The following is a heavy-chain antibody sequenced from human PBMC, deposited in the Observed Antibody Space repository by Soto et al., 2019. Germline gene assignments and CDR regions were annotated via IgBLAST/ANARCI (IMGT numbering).Heavy chain of an antibody. D-gene: IGHD6-13*01. CDR1: GGSISSGDYY. V-gene: IGHV4-30-4*01. CDR2: IYYSGST. CDR3: ARDKPNIAAAGIGHYYYGMDV. J-gene: IGHJ6*02. Sequence: SETLSLTCTVSGGSISSGDYYWSWIRQPPGKGLEWIGYIYYSGSTYYNPSLKSRVTISVDTSKNQFSLKLSSVTAADTAVYYCARDKPNIAAAGIGHYYYGMDVWGQGTTVTVSS.